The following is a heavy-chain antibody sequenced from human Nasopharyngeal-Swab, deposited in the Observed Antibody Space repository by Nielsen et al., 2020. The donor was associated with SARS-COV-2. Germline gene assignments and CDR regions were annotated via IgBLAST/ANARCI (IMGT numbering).Heavy chain of an antibody. V-gene: IGHV4-59*08. CDR3: ARHHYDVWSGYYEGYFDY. CDR2: IYYSGST. CDR1: GGSFSGYY. D-gene: IGHD3-3*01. Sequence: SETLSLTCAVYGGSFSGYYWSWIRQPPGKGLEWIGYIYYSGSTNYNPSLKSRVTISVDTSKNQFSLKLSSVTAADTAVYYCARHHYDVWSGYYEGYFDYWGQGTLVTVSS. J-gene: IGHJ4*02.